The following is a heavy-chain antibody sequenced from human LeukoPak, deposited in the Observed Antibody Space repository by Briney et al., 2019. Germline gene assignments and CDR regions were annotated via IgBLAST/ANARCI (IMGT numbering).Heavy chain of an antibody. J-gene: IGHJ4*02. CDR1: GGSISGHY. CDR3: ARVPTIFKVDMYYFDF. V-gene: IGHV4-59*11. CDR2: VFSSGST. Sequence: SETLSLTCSVSGGSISGHYWTWIRQPPGKGLEWIGYVFSSGSTNYKSSLKSRVTISDDTSKNQFSLRLTSVTAAATAVYYCARVPTIFKVDMYYFDFWGQGHLVTVS. D-gene: IGHD3-3*01.